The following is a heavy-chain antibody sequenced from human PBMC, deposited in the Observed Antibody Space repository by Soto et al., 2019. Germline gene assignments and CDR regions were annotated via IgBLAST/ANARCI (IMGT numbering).Heavy chain of an antibody. D-gene: IGHD3-22*01. CDR1: GGSISSGDYY. V-gene: IGHV4-31*03. Sequence: PSETLSLTCTVSGGSISSGDYYWSWIRQHPGKGLEWIGYIYYSGSTYYNPSLKSRVTISVDTSKNQFSLKLSSVTAADTAVYYCARHPRGYYDDSSGYYWGNAFDSWGQGTMVTFSS. J-gene: IGHJ3*02. CDR3: ARHPRGYYDDSSGYYWGNAFDS. CDR2: IYYSGST.